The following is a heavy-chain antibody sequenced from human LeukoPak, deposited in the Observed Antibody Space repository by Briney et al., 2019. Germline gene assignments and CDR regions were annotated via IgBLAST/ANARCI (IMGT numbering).Heavy chain of an antibody. J-gene: IGHJ4*02. D-gene: IGHD3-16*02. Sequence: SETLSPTCTVSGGSISSGSYHWGWIRQPPEKGLEWIGSIYYSGNTYYNPSLKSRVTMSVDTSKNQFSLKLSSVTAADTAVYYCAREGVWGSYRYWGQGTLVTVSS. CDR2: IYYSGNT. CDR1: GGSISSGSYH. V-gene: IGHV4-39*07. CDR3: AREGVWGSYRY.